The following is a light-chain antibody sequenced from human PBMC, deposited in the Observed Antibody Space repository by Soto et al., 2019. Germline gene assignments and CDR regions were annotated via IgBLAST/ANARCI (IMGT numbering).Light chain of an antibody. CDR2: DVN. V-gene: IGLV2-11*01. Sequence: QSVLTQPRSVSGSPGQSVTISCTGTSSDVGGYNYVSWYQHHPGKAPKFMIYDVNKRPSGVPARFSGSKSGNTASLTISGLQAEDEADYYCCSYAGSYTYVFGTGTKVTV. CDR3: CSYAGSYTYV. CDR1: SSDVGGYNY. J-gene: IGLJ1*01.